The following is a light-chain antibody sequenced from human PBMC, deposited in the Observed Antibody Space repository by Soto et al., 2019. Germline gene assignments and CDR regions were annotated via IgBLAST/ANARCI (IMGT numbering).Light chain of an antibody. CDR3: XXYNNWPRT. CDR2: GAS. J-gene: IGKJ1*01. V-gene: IGKV3-15*01. Sequence: EIVMTQSPATLSVSPGERATLSCRASQSXSXXLAWYQQKPGQAPRLLIYGASTRATGIPARFSGSGSGTEXXXTXXXLXSEDFAXYXXXXYNNWPRTFGQGTKVEIK. CDR1: QSXSXX.